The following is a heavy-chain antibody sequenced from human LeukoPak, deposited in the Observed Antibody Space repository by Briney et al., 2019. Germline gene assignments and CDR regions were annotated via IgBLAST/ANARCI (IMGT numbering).Heavy chain of an antibody. Sequence: SQTLSLTCAVSGGSISSGGYSWSWIRQPPGKGLEWIGYIYHSGSTYYNPSLKSRVTISVDTSKNQFSLKLSSVTAADTAVYYCARDLAPIWGATPSFDYWGQGTLVTVSS. CDR3: ARDLAPIWGATPSFDY. D-gene: IGHD1-26*01. J-gene: IGHJ4*02. CDR2: IYHSGST. V-gene: IGHV4-30-2*05. CDR1: GGSISSGGYS.